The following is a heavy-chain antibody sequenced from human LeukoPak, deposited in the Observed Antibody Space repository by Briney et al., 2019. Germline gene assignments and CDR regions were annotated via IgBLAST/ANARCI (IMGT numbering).Heavy chain of an antibody. V-gene: IGHV3-23*01. CDR2: ISGVGGST. CDR3: AKDRGPNDSSGYIDY. CDR1: GFTFSSHA. Sequence: PGGSLRLSCAASGFTFSSHAMSWVRQTPGRGLDWVSGISGVGGSTYYADSVKGRFTISRDNSKNTLYLQMNSLRAEDTAVYYCAKDRGPNDSSGYIDYWGQGTLVTVSS. D-gene: IGHD3-22*01. J-gene: IGHJ4*02.